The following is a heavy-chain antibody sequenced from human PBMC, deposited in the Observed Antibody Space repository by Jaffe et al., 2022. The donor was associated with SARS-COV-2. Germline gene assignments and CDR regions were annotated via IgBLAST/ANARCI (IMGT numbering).Heavy chain of an antibody. D-gene: IGHD4-17*01. CDR1: GGSISSSSYY. V-gene: IGHV4-39*01. Sequence: QLQLQESGPGLVKPSETLSLTCTVSGGSISSSSYYWGWIRQPPGKGLEWIGSIYYSGSTYYNPSLKSRVTISVDTSKNQFSLKLSSVTAADTAVYYCARHPALYGDYRVDYWGQGTLVTVSS. J-gene: IGHJ4*02. CDR3: ARHPALYGDYRVDY. CDR2: IYYSGST.